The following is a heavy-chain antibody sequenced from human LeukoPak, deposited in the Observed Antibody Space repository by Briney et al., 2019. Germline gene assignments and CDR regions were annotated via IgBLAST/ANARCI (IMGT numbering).Heavy chain of an antibody. J-gene: IGHJ6*02. CDR1: GGSISSGGYY. D-gene: IGHD2-21*02. CDR3: ARAHCAGDCDYGMDV. V-gene: IGHV4-31*03. CDR2: IYYSGST. Sequence: PSQTLSLTCTVSGGSISSGGYYWSWIRQHPGKGLEWIAYIYYSGSTYHNPSLKSRLITSVDTSKNQFSLKLGSVTDADTAVYYCARAHCAGDCDYGMDVRGQGTTVTVYS.